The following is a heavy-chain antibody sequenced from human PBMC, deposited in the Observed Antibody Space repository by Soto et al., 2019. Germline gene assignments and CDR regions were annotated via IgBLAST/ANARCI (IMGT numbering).Heavy chain of an antibody. CDR3: ARQVVVPAASQGWFAP. Sequence: ETLSLTCTVSGGSISSYYWSWIRQPPGKGLEWIGYIYYSGSTNYNPSLKSRVTISVDTSKNQFSLKLSSVTAADTAVYYCARQVVVPAASQGWFAPWGQGTLVTASS. CDR1: GGSISSYY. D-gene: IGHD2-2*01. CDR2: IYYSGST. J-gene: IGHJ5*02. V-gene: IGHV4-59*08.